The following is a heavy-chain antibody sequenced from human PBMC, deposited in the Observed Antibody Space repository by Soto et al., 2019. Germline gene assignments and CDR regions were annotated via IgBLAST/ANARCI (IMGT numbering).Heavy chain of an antibody. CDR2: ISWNSGSI. J-gene: IGHJ3*02. Sequence: GGSLRLSCAASGFTFDDYAMHWVRQAPGKGLEWVSGISWNSGSIGYADSVKGRFTISRDNAKNSLYLQMNSLRAEDTALYYCAKLDTGAFDIWGQGTMVTVSS. CDR3: AKLDTGAFDI. CDR1: GFTFDDYA. V-gene: IGHV3-9*01. D-gene: IGHD3-3*01.